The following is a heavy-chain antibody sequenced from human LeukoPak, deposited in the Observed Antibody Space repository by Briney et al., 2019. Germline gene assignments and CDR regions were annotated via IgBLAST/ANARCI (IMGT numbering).Heavy chain of an antibody. D-gene: IGHD3-16*01. CDR2: IYYSGST. V-gene: IGHV4-59*01. CDR1: GGSISSYY. J-gene: IGHJ4*02. CDR3: ARYVWGSFPTFEDY. Sequence: SETLSLTCAVSGGSISSYYWSWIRQPPGKGLEWIAYIYYSGSTHHNPSLKSRVTISVDTSKSQFSLKLSSVTAADTAVYYCARYVWGSFPTFEDYWGQGTLVTVSS.